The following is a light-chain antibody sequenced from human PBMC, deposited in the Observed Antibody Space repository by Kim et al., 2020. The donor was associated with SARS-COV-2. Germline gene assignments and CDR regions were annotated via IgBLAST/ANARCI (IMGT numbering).Light chain of an antibody. J-gene: IGKJ4*01. CDR3: QQYNRWFALS. CDR2: DSS. Sequence: SPGERAPLSCRASQSVGINLAWYQQKPGQAPRLLIYDSSTRATDIPARFSGSGSGTEFTLTISSLQSEDFAVYHCQQYNRWFALSFGGGTKVDIK. CDR1: QSVGIN. V-gene: IGKV3-15*01.